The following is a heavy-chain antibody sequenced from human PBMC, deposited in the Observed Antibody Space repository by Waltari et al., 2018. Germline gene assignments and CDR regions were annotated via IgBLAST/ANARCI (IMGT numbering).Heavy chain of an antibody. CDR2: INHSGST. D-gene: IGHD6-19*01. V-gene: IGHV4-34*01. J-gene: IGHJ4*02. CDR3: AGTRSVVADPGGY. CDR1: GGSFSGYY. Sequence: QVQLQQWGAGLLKPSETLSLPCAVYGGSFSGYYWSWIRQPPGKGLEWIGEINHSGSTNYNPSLKSRVTISVDTSKNQFSLKLSSVTAADTAVYYCAGTRSVVADPGGYWGQGTLVTVSS.